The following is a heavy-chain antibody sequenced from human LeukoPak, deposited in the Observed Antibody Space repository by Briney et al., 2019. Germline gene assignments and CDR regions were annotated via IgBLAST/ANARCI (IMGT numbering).Heavy chain of an antibody. Sequence: ASVKVSCKASGYTFTSYGISWVRQAPGQGLEWMGWISAYNGNTNYAQKLQGRVTMTTDTSTSTAYMELRSLRSDDTAVYYCAREAGDIVVVVAANGFDYWGQGTLVTVSS. CDR2: ISAYNGNT. CDR1: GYTFTSYG. J-gene: IGHJ4*02. V-gene: IGHV1-18*01. D-gene: IGHD2-15*01. CDR3: AREAGDIVVVVAANGFDY.